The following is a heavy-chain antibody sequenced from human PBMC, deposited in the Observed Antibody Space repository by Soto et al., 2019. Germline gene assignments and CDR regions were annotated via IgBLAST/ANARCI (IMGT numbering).Heavy chain of an antibody. V-gene: IGHV1-3*01. J-gene: IGHJ6*02. D-gene: IGHD2-15*01. CDR3: ARDGAVYCSGGSCYLIGMDV. Sequence: ASVKVCCKASGYTFTSYAMHWVRQAPGQRLEWMGWINAGNGNTKYSQKFQGRVTITRDTSASTAYMELSSLRSEDTAVYYCARDGAVYCSGGSCYLIGMDVWGQGTTVTVSS. CDR2: INAGNGNT. CDR1: GYTFTSYA.